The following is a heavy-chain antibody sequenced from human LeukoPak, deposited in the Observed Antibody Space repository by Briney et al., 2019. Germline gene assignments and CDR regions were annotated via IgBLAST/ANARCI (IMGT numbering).Heavy chain of an antibody. J-gene: IGHJ3*01. D-gene: IGHD3-22*01. CDR3: AGFFYDNSGDAFDL. Sequence: SVKVSCKASGGSFTFTSHAISWVRQAPGQGLEWMGGLIPIYGSANYAQKFQGRVTTTSDESTRTVYMELSSLRPEDSAVYYCAGFFYDNSGDAFDLWGQGTMVTVSS. CDR2: LIPIYGSA. V-gene: IGHV1-69*01. CDR1: GGSFTFTSHA.